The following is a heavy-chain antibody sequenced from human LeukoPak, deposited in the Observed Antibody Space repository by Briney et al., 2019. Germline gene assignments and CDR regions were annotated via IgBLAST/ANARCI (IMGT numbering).Heavy chain of an antibody. V-gene: IGHV3-74*01. D-gene: IGHD6-19*01. CDR2: INSDGSTT. CDR1: GFTFSNYW. CDR3: AREVGSSGWYGSADF. J-gene: IGHJ4*02. Sequence: PGGSLRLSCAASGFTFSNYWLHWVRQGPGKGPMWVARINSDGSTTSHADSVKGRFTISRDNAKNTLYLQMNSLRAEDTAVFYCAREVGSSGWYGSADFWGQGTLVTVSS.